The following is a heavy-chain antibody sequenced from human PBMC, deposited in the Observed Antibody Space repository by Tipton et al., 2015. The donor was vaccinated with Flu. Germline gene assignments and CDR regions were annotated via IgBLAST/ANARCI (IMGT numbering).Heavy chain of an antibody. J-gene: IGHJ3*02. CDR3: ARVVPRAGDAFDI. D-gene: IGHD6-6*01. V-gene: IGHV4-4*07. Sequence: TLSLTCTVSGGSISSYYWSWIRQPAGKGLEWIGRIYTSGGTNYNPSLKSRVTMSVDTSKNQFSLKLSSVTAADTAVYYCARVVPRAGDAFDIWGQGTMVTVSS. CDR1: GGSISSYY. CDR2: IYTSGGT.